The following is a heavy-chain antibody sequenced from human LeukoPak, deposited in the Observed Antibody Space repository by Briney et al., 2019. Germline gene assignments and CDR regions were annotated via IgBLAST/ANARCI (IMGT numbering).Heavy chain of an antibody. CDR3: ARVEYNIRPTPFDY. J-gene: IGHJ4*02. CDR1: GFTFSSYS. Sequence: GGSLRLSCAASGFTFSSYSMNWVRQAPGKGLEWVSSISSSSSYIYYADSVKGRFTISRDNAKNSLYLQMNSLRAEDTAVYYCARVEYNIRPTPFDYWGQGTLVIVSS. CDR2: ISSSSSYI. V-gene: IGHV3-21*01. D-gene: IGHD2/OR15-2a*01.